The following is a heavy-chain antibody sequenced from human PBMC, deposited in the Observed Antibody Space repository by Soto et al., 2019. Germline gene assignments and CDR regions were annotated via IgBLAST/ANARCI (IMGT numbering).Heavy chain of an antibody. CDR2: IYYSGST. V-gene: IGHV4-30-4*01. D-gene: IGHD3-3*01. CDR3: ARAGVFFGFWSGSSNWFDP. J-gene: IGHJ5*02. Sequence: PSETLSLTCTVSGGSISSGDYYWSWIRQPPGKGLEWIGYIYYSGSTYYNPSLKSRVTISVDTSKNQFSLKLSSVTAADTAVYYCARAGVFFGFWSGSSNWFDPWGQGTLVTVYS. CDR1: GGSISSGDYY.